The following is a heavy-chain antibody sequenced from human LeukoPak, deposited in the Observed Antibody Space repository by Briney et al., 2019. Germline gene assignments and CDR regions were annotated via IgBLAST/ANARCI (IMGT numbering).Heavy chain of an antibody. Sequence: PSETLSLTCTVSGGSISSYYWSWIRQPPGKGLEWIGYIYYSGSTNYSPSLKSRVTISVDTSKNQFSLKLRSVTAADTAVYYCARDVDTAMVDWGQGTLVTVSS. CDR3: ARDVDTAMVD. CDR2: IYYSGST. J-gene: IGHJ4*02. V-gene: IGHV4-59*12. CDR1: GGSISSYY. D-gene: IGHD5-18*01.